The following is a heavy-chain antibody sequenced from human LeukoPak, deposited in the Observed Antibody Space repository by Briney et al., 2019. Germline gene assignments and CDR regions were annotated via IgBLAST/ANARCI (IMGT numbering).Heavy chain of an antibody. D-gene: IGHD3-10*01. J-gene: IGHJ6*04. CDR2: IRSKAYGGTT. CDR3: TRDLPLWFGELWANYYYYYGMDV. Sequence: PGGSLRLSCTASGFTFGDYAMSWVRQAPGKGLEWVGFIRSKAYGGTTEYAASVKGRFTISRDDSKSIAYLQMNSLKTEDTAVYYCTRDLPLWFGELWANYYYYYGMDVWGKGTTVTVSS. V-gene: IGHV3-49*04. CDR1: GFTFGDYA.